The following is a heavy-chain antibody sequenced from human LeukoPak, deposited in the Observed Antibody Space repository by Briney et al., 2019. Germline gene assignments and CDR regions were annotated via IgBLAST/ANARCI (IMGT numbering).Heavy chain of an antibody. J-gene: IGHJ4*02. CDR2: INHSGSA. Sequence: GSLRLSCAASGFAFSSYCMSWIRQPPGKGLEWIGEINHSGSANYNPSLKSRVTISLDTSKNQFSLKLSSVTAADTAVYYCARGQGTVTTHWGQGTLVTVSS. CDR1: GFAFSSYC. V-gene: IGHV4-34*01. CDR3: ARGQGTVTTH. D-gene: IGHD4-17*01.